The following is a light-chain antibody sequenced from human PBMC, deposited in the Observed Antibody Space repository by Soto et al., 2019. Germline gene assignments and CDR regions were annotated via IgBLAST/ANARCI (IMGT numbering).Light chain of an antibody. V-gene: IGLV2-8*01. J-gene: IGLJ2*01. CDR3: SSYAGSNNFVV. CDR1: SSDVGGYNY. Sequence: QSALTQPPSASGSPGQSVTISCTGTSSDVGGYNYVSWYQQHPGKAPKLMIYEVSKWPSGVPDRFSGSKSGNTASLTVSGLQVEDEADYYCSSYAGSNNFVVFGGGTKLTVL. CDR2: EVS.